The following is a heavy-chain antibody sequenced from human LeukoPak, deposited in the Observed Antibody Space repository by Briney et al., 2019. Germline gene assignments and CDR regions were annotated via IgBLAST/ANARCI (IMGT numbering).Heavy chain of an antibody. CDR3: ARDRWELLGYLSYYYYGMDV. Sequence: ASVKVSCKASGYTFTSYGISWVRQAPGQGLEWMGWISAYNGNTNYAQKLQGRVTMTTDTSTSTAYMELRSLRSDDTAVYYCARDRWELLGYLSYYYYGMDVWGQGTTVTVSS. J-gene: IGHJ6*02. V-gene: IGHV1-18*01. D-gene: IGHD1-26*01. CDR2: ISAYNGNT. CDR1: GYTFTSYG.